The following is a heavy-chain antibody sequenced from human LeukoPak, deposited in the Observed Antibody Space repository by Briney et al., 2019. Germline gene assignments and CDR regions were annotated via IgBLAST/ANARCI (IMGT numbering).Heavy chain of an antibody. CDR1: GGSISSYY. V-gene: IGHV4-59*12. CDR3: ARTRNTANIAAAGTDAFDI. D-gene: IGHD6-13*01. J-gene: IGHJ3*02. Sequence: PSETLSLTCTVSGGSISSYYWSWIRQPPGKGLEWIGYIYYSGSTNYNPSLKSRVTISVDTSKNQFSLKLSSVTAADTAVYYCARTRNTANIAAAGTDAFDIWGQGTMVTVSS. CDR2: IYYSGST.